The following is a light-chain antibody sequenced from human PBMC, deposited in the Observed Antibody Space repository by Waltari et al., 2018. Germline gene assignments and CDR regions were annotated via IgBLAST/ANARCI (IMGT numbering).Light chain of an antibody. Sequence: SYVLTPPPSVSVAPGEPAKLTCGGKNIETNRGHWYQPRPGQAPVLVISYDSERPAEIRERFSGANTGNTDTLSISRVEAGDEADYYCQVWYANNEPGGLGTGTEVTV. CDR1: NIETNR. J-gene: IGLJ1*01. CDR3: QVWYANNEPGG. CDR2: YDS. V-gene: IGLV3-21*04.